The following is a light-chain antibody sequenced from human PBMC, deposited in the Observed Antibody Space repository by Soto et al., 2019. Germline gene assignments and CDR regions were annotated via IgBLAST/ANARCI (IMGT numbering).Light chain of an antibody. CDR3: QQRSNSYN. CDR2: DAS. Sequence: EVVLTQSPATLSLSPGERATLSCRASQSVSSYLAWYQHKPGQAPRLLIYDASNRATGVPARFSGSGSGTDFTLTISSLEPEDFAVYYCQQRSNSYNFGQGIKVDIK. V-gene: IGKV3-11*01. CDR1: QSVSSY. J-gene: IGKJ2*01.